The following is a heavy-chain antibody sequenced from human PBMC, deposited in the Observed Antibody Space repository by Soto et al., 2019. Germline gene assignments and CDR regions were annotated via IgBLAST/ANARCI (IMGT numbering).Heavy chain of an antibody. CDR1: GFTFSSDW. CDR2: INSDGSST. D-gene: IGHD2-15*01. V-gene: IGHV3-74*01. CDR3: ASTVVTGY. J-gene: IGHJ4*02. Sequence: EVQLVESGGGLVQPGGSLRLSCAVSGFTFSSDWMHWVRQAPGKGLVWVSRINSDGSSTSYADSVKGRFTISRDNAKNTMYMQMNSLRAEDTAVYYCASTVVTGYWGQGTLVTVSS.